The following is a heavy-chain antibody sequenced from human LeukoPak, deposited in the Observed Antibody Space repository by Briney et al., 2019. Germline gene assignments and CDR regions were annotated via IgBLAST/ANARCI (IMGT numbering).Heavy chain of an antibody. D-gene: IGHD1-26*01. Sequence: PSETLSLTCTVSGGSISSFYWGWIRQPPGKGLEWIGNIYHSGSTYYNPSLKSRGTISLDTSKRQFSLKLSSVTAADTAVYYCARGTNYSGSFDYWGQGTLVTVSS. CDR1: GGSISSFY. CDR3: ARGTNYSGSFDY. CDR2: IYHSGST. J-gene: IGHJ4*02. V-gene: IGHV4-59*12.